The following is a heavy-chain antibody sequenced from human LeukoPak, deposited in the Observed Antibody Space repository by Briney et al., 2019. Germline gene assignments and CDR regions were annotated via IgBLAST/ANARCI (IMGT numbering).Heavy chain of an antibody. CDR2: ISYDGSNK. D-gene: IGHD3-3*01. CDR3: AREERTFGVVIDY. CDR1: GFTFSSYA. Sequence: GGSLRLSCAASGFTFSSYAMHWVRQAPGKGLEWVAVISYDGSNKYYADSVKGRFTISRDNSKNTLYLRMNSLRAEDTAVYYCAREERTFGVVIDYWGQGTLVTVSS. J-gene: IGHJ4*02. V-gene: IGHV3-30*01.